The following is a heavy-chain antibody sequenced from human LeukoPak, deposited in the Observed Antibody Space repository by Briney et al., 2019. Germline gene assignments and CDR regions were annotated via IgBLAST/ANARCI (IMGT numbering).Heavy chain of an antibody. J-gene: IGHJ5*02. CDR2: IYKTGNT. Sequence: PSETLSLTCTVSGVTISSGSYYWHWIRQPAGKGLEWIGRIYKTGNTNYNPSLKSRVTMSGDTSKYQFSLKLSSVTAADTAVYYCAREPTPGIAARRFDPWGQGTLVTVSS. CDR3: AREPTPGIAARRFDP. D-gene: IGHD6-13*01. V-gene: IGHV4-61*02. CDR1: GVTISSGSYY.